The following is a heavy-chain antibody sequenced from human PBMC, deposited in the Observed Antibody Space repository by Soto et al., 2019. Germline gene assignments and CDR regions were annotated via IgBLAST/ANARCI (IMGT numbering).Heavy chain of an antibody. CDR3: ARWGFSSGFRSHFDY. V-gene: IGHV1-18*04. CDR1: GYTFTSYG. Sequence: GASVKVSCKASGYTFTSYGISWVRQAPGQGLEWMGWISAYNGNTNYAQKLQGRVTMTTDTSTSTAYMELRSLRSDDTAVYYCARWGFSSGFRSHFDYWGQGTLVTVSS. CDR2: ISAYNGNT. D-gene: IGHD6-19*01. J-gene: IGHJ4*02.